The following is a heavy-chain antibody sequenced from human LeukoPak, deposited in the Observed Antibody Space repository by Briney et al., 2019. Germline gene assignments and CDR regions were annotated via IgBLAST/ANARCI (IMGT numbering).Heavy chain of an antibody. CDR2: IYYSGNT. CDR3: ARGAAGYSYG. Sequence: PSETLSLTCTVSGGSLSSYYWSWIRQPPGKGLEWIGHIYYSGNTNYNPSLKSRVTISIDTSKSQFSLRLSSVTAADTAVYYCARGAAGYSYGWGQGTLVTVSS. D-gene: IGHD5-18*01. CDR1: GGSLSSYY. V-gene: IGHV4-59*01. J-gene: IGHJ4*02.